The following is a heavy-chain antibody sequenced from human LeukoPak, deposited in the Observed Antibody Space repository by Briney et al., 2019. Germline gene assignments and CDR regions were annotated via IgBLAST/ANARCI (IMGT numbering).Heavy chain of an antibody. V-gene: IGHV3-7*03. CDR2: IKQDGTVK. CDR3: ARKRPNYFDY. Sequence: GGSLRLSCAASGFTFSGYWMHWVRQAAGKGLEWVANIKQDGTVKYYVDSVKGRFTISRDNAKNSLFLQMNSLRAEDTAVYYCARKRPNYFDYWGQGTLVTVSS. J-gene: IGHJ4*02. CDR1: GFTFSGYW.